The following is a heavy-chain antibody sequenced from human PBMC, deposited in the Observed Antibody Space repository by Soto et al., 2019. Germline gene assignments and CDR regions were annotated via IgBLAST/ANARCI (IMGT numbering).Heavy chain of an antibody. CDR3: AKVFYYYDSSGYYYFDY. Sequence: LRLSCAASGFTFSSYAVSWVRQAPGKGPEWISSISGSGPTIYYADSVKGRFTISRDNSKNTLYLQMSSLRAEDTAVYYCAKVFYYYDSSGYYYFDYWGQGTLVTVSS. D-gene: IGHD3-22*01. CDR2: ISGSGPTI. J-gene: IGHJ4*02. V-gene: IGHV3-23*01. CDR1: GFTFSSYA.